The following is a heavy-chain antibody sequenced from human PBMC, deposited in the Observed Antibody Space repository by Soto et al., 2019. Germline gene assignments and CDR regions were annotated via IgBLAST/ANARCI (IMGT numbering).Heavy chain of an antibody. J-gene: IGHJ6*02. CDR2: IIPIFGTA. V-gene: IGHV1-69*12. CDR1: GGTFSSYA. D-gene: IGHD3-10*01. Sequence: QVQLVQSGAEVKKPGSSVKVSCKASGGTFSSYAISWVRQAPGHGLEWMGGIIPIFGTANYAQKFQGRVTITADESTSTAYMELSSLRSEDTAVYYCAREGGSGNYRYYAMDVWGQGTTVTVSS. CDR3: AREGGSGNYRYYAMDV.